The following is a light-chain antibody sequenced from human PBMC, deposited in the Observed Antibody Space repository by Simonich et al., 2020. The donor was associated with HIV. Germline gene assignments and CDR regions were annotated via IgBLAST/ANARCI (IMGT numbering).Light chain of an antibody. V-gene: IGKV4-1*01. CDR3: QQYYITPHT. CDR2: WAS. J-gene: IGKJ1*01. Sequence: DIVMTQSPNSLAVSLGERSTINCQSSQSVLNSSNNQHYLAWYQQKPGQPPKLLIYWASTRESGVPDRFSGSGSGTEFSLTISSLQAEDVAVYYCQQYYITPHTFGQGTKVEIK. CDR1: QSVLNSSNNQHY.